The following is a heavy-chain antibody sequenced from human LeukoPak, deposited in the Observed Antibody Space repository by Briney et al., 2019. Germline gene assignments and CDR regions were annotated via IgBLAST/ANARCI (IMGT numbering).Heavy chain of an antibody. J-gene: IGHJ5*02. CDR3: ARELQVVRGVILVNWFDP. D-gene: IGHD3-10*01. CDR1: GYTFTSYG. V-gene: IGHV1-18*01. Sequence: ASVKVSCKASGYTFTSYGISGVRQAPAHRLEWMGWISAYNGNTHYAQKLHGRATMTTDTYASTAYMDLRSLRSGDTAVYYCARELQVVRGVILVNWFDPWGQGTLVTVPS. CDR2: ISAYNGNT.